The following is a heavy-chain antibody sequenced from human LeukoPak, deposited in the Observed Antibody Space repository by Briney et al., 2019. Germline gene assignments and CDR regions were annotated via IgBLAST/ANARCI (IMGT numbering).Heavy chain of an antibody. Sequence: GGSLRLSCAASGFTSRSYVMSWVSQAPGKGLEWVSAISGSGGSTYYADSVKGRFTISRDNSKNTLYLQMNSLRAEDTAVYYCAKDGIAVAGSEIDYWGQGTLVTVSS. J-gene: IGHJ4*02. D-gene: IGHD6-19*01. V-gene: IGHV3-23*01. CDR1: GFTSRSYV. CDR2: ISGSGGST. CDR3: AKDGIAVAGSEIDY.